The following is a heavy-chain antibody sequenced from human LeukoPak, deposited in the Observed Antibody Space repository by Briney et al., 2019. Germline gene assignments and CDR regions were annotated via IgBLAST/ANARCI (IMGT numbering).Heavy chain of an antibody. D-gene: IGHD4-23*01. V-gene: IGHV1-2*02. Sequence: ASVKVSCKASGYTFTGYYMHWVRQAPGQGLEWMGWINPNSGGTNYAQKFQGRVTMTRDTSISTAYMELSRLRSDDTAVYYCARLKVGGPHYYYYYGMDVWGQGTTVTASS. CDR2: INPNSGGT. CDR3: ARLKVGGPHYYYYYGMDV. J-gene: IGHJ6*02. CDR1: GYTFTGYY.